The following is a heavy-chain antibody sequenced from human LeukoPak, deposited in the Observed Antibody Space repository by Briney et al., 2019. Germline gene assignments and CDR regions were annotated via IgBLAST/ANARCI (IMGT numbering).Heavy chain of an antibody. CDR2: INHSGST. D-gene: IGHD3-9*01. Sequence: SETLSLTCAVYGGSFSGYYWSWIRQPPGKGLEWIGEINHSGSTNYNPSHKSRVTISVDTSKNQFSLKLSSVTAADTAVYYCAREPAYYDILTGYWGSVDYWGQGTLVTVSS. J-gene: IGHJ4*02. V-gene: IGHV4-34*01. CDR1: GGSFSGYY. CDR3: AREPAYYDILTGYWGSVDY.